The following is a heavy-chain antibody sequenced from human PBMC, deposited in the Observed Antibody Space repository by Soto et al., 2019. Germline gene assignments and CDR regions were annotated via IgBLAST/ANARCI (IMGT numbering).Heavy chain of an antibody. Sequence: PSETLSLTCAVSGDSISSPTWWTWVRQPPGRGLEWIGEMYHSGSTNYKSSLKSRVTISVDKSKNQFSLKLSSVTAADTAVYYCARILFDVTTGAFDIWGQGTMVTVSS. D-gene: IGHD3-9*01. J-gene: IGHJ3*02. V-gene: IGHV4-4*02. CDR1: GDSISSPTW. CDR2: MYHSGST. CDR3: ARILFDVTTGAFDI.